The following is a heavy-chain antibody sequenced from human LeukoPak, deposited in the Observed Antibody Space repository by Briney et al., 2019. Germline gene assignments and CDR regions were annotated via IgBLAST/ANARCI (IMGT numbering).Heavy chain of an antibody. CDR2: IIPIFGTA. J-gene: IGHJ4*02. Sequence: SVKVSCKASGYTFTGYHMHWVRQAPGQGLEWMGGIIPIFGTANYAQKFQGRVTITADESTSTAYMELSSLRAEDTAVYYCARESGSVTSEVDFDYWGQGTLVTVSS. D-gene: IGHD4-17*01. CDR3: ARESGSVTSEVDFDY. V-gene: IGHV1-69*13. CDR1: GYTFTGYH.